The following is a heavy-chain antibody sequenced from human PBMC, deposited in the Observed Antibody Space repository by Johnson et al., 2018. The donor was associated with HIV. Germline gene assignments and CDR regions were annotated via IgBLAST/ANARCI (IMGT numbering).Heavy chain of an antibody. CDR3: SRGVVVGPAASSHAFDI. D-gene: IGHD2-2*01. CDR1: GFTFSSYG. J-gene: IGHJ3*02. CDR2: ISYDGGET. Sequence: QVQLVESGGGVVQPGRSLRLSCAVSGFTFSSYGMHWVRQAPGKGLEWVAVISYDGGETYYVDSVKGRFTISRDNAKNTLYLQMNSLRAEDTAVYYCSRGVVVGPAASSHAFDIWGQGTMVTVSS. V-gene: IGHV3-30*03.